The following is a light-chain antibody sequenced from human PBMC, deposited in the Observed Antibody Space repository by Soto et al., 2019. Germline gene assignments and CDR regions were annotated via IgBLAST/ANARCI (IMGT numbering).Light chain of an antibody. CDR1: QSLLHSNGYNY. CDR2: LGS. V-gene: IGKV2-28*01. Sequence: DIVMTQTPLSLPVTPGEPSSMSCRSSQSLLHSNGYNYLNWYLQKPGQSPHLLIYLGSNRASGVPDRFSGSGSGTEFTLKISRVGAEDVGVYYCMQTLQTPPTFGQGTRLEIK. J-gene: IGKJ5*01. CDR3: MQTLQTPPT.